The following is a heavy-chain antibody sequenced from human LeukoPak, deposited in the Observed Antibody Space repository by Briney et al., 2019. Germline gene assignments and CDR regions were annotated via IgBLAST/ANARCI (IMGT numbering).Heavy chain of an antibody. D-gene: IGHD6-6*01. Sequence: GGSLRLSCAASGFTFSSYGMHWVRQAPGKGLEWVAVISYDGSNKYYADSVKGRFTISRDNSKNTLYLQMNSLRAEDTAVYYCAKDVGSSSYMDVWGKGTTVTVSS. CDR1: GFTFSSYG. J-gene: IGHJ6*03. CDR2: ISYDGSNK. CDR3: AKDVGSSSYMDV. V-gene: IGHV3-30*18.